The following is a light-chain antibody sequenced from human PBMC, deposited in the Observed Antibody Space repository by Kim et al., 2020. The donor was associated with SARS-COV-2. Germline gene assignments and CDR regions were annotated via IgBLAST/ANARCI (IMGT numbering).Light chain of an antibody. J-gene: IGLJ2*01. V-gene: IGLV2-11*03. CDR3: CSYAGSYTLV. Sequence: GQSVTISVTGTSSDVGGYNYVTWYQQHPGKAPKVMIYDVSKRPSGVPDRFSGSKSGNTASLTISGLQAEDEADYHCCSYAGSYTLVFGGGTQLTVL. CDR2: DVS. CDR1: SSDVGGYNY.